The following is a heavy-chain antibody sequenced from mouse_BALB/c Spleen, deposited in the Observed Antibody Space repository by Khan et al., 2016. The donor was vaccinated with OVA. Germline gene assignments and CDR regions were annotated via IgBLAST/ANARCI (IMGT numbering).Heavy chain of an antibody. CDR2: IHPTSGYT. CDR3: TRDRIDY. CDR1: GHTFTTYW. J-gene: IGHJ2*01. V-gene: IGHV1-7*01. Sequence: QVQLKLSGAELAKPGASVKMSCKASGHTFTTYWMHWVKQRPGQGLEWIGYIHPTSGYTDYNEKFKDRATLSADKSSSTAYMQLSSLTSEDSAVYYCTRDRIDYWGQGTTLTVSS.